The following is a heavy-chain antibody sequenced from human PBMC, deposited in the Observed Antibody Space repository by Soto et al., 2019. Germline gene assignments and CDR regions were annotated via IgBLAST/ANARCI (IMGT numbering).Heavy chain of an antibody. D-gene: IGHD2-15*01. V-gene: IGHV3-7*01. CDR2: IKQDGSEK. CDR3: AREPRGRYCSGGSCLHDY. J-gene: IGHJ4*02. CDR1: GFTFSSYW. Sequence: PGGSLRLSCAASGFTFSSYWMSWVRQAPGKGLEWVANIKQDGSEKYHVDSVKGRFTISRDNAKNSLYLQMNSLRAEDTAVYYCAREPRGRYCSGGSCLHDYWGQGTLVTVSS.